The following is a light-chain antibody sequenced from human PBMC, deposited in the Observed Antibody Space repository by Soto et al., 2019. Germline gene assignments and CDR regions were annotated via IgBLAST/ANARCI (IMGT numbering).Light chain of an antibody. CDR3: MQTLQTPT. Sequence: DIVMTQSPLSLPVTPGEPASISCRSSQSLLHSNGYTYLDWYLQKPGQSPQLLIYLASNRASGXPXXFSGSGSGTDFTLKISRVEAEDVGVYYCMQTLQTPTFGQGTRLEIK. V-gene: IGKV2-28*01. J-gene: IGKJ5*01. CDR2: LAS. CDR1: QSLLHSNGYTY.